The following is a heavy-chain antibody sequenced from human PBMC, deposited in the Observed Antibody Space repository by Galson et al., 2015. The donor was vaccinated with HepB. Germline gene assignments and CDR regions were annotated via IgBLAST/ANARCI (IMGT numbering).Heavy chain of an antibody. CDR3: ARDSYYYDSSGSQGGGYYFDY. V-gene: IGHV1-18*04. J-gene: IGHJ4*02. CDR2: ISAYNGNT. Sequence: SVKVSCKASGSTFTSYGISWVRQAPGQGLEWMGWISAYNGNTNYAQKLQGRVTMTTDTSTSTAYMELRSLRSDDTAVYYCARDSYYYDSSGSQGGGYYFDYWGQGTLVTVSS. D-gene: IGHD3-22*01. CDR1: GSTFTSYG.